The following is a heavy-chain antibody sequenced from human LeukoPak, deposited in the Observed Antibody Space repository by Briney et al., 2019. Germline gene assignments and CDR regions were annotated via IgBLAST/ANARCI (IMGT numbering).Heavy chain of an antibody. V-gene: IGHV3-7*01. Sequence: GGSLRLSCAASGFTFSSYWMSWVRRDPGRGLEWVANIKGDGSEKYYVDSVKGRFTISRDNAKNSLYLQMNSLRAEDTAVYYCATSRDVSLWFGELYWGQGTLVTVSS. CDR3: ATSRDVSLWFGELY. D-gene: IGHD3-10*01. J-gene: IGHJ4*02. CDR1: GFTFSSYW. CDR2: IKGDGSEK.